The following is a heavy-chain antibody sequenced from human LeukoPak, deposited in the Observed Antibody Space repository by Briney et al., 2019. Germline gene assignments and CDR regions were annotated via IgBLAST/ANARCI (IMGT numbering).Heavy chain of an antibody. CDR1: GYIFTSYY. CDR2: INPSGGST. Sequence: GASVKVSCKASGYIFTSYYMHWVRQAPGQGLEWMGIINPSGGSTSYAQKFQGRVTMTGDTSTSTVYIELGSLRSEDTAVYYCARGDYVWGSYRSEFTTLYYFDYWGQGSLVIVSS. J-gene: IGHJ4*02. CDR3: ARGDYVWGSYRSEFTTLYYFDY. D-gene: IGHD3-16*02. V-gene: IGHV1-46*01.